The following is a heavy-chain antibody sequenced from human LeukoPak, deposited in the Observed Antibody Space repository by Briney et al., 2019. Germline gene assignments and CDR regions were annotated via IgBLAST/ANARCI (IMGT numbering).Heavy chain of an antibody. V-gene: IGHV1-2*02. D-gene: IGHD3-10*01. J-gene: IGHJ6*03. CDR2: INPNSGGT. CDR1: GYTFTGYY. CDR3: ASGSKPYYYYYMDV. Sequence: ASVKVSCKASGYTFTGYYMHWVRQAPGQGLEWMGWINPNSGGTNYAQKFQGRVTMTRDTSIGTAYMELSRLRSDDTAVYYCASGSKPYYYYYMDVWGKGTTVTVSS.